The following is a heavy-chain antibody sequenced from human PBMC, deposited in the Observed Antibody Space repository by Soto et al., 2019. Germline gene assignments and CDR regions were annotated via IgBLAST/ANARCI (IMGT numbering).Heavy chain of an antibody. J-gene: IGHJ5*01. Sequence: EVQLVESGGGLVQPGRSLRLSCAASGFTFDDYAMHWVRQAPGKGLEWVSSIGGNSNIGYEDSVKGRFTISRDNAKNAVYLQMNSLRPEDTALYVCAHGYRSGWHNWLGSWGQGTLGTVSS. CDR1: GFTFDDYA. V-gene: IGHV3-9*01. D-gene: IGHD6-19*01. CDR2: IGGNSNI. CDR3: AHGYRSGWHNWLGS.